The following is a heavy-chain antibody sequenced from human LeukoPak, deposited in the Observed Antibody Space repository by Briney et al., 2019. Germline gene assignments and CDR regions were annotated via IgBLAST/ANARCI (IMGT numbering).Heavy chain of an antibody. CDR1: GFTFSDYG. J-gene: IGHJ2*01. V-gene: IGHV3-30*03. CDR3: AREHSHSNWFFDL. Sequence: GGSLRLSCVASGFTFSDYGIQWVRQAPGKGPEWVAVVAKDGGHKVYSDSVKGRLSISRDNSKNTAFLQVDSLRTEDAAVYFCAREHSHSNWFFDLWGPGTPVTVSS. CDR2: VAKDGGHK. D-gene: IGHD4-11*01.